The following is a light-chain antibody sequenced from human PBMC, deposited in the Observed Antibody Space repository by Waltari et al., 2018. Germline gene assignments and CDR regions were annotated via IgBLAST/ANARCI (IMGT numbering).Light chain of an antibody. CDR2: DNS. J-gene: IGLJ1*01. CDR1: SSNIGNSY. Sequence: QSVLTQPPSVSAAPGQRVTISCSGTSSNIGNSYVSWYQQFPGTAPKPLIYDNSKRPPVIPDRFSGSKSGTSATLGITGLQAGDEADFFCGTWDYSLSVYVFGTGTKVTVL. V-gene: IGLV1-51*01. CDR3: GTWDYSLSVYV.